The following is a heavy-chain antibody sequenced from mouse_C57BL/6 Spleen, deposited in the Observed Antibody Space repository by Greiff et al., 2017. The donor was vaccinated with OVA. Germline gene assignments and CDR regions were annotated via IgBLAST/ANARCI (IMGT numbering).Heavy chain of an antibody. J-gene: IGHJ2*01. CDR1: GYTFTDYY. CDR3: ARWGYAMVTTERYFDY. D-gene: IGHD2-2*01. Sequence: EVQLQQSGPVLVKPGASVKMSCKASGYTFTDYYMNWVKQSHGKSLEWIGVINPYNGGTSYNQKFKGKATLTVDKSSSTAYMELNSLTSEDSAVYYCARWGYAMVTTERYFDYWGQGTTLTVSS. V-gene: IGHV1-19*01. CDR2: INPYNGGT.